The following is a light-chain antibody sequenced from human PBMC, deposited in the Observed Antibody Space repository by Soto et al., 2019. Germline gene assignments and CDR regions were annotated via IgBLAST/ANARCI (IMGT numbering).Light chain of an antibody. CDR2: DAS. J-gene: IGKJ1*01. CDR1: QIVSSY. CDR3: QQRSNWPRT. V-gene: IGKV3-11*01. Sequence: EIVMTHSPATLSVSPGERATLSCRASQIVSSYLAWYQQKPGQAPRLLIYDASNRATGIPARFSGSGSGTDFTLTISILEPEDFTVYYCQQRSNWPRTFGQGTKVDIK.